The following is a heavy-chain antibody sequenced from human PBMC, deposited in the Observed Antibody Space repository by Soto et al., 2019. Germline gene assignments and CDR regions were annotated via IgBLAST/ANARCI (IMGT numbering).Heavy chain of an antibody. CDR2: MFYSGLT. V-gene: IGHV4-39*01. J-gene: IGHJ6*02. Sequence: SETLSLTCSVSGYSVTSSDYYWAWIRQPPGKGLEWIGSMFYSGLTYYNPSLKSRVTLSVDTSNNQFSVRLNSVTAADTAVYYCAPRSVSLNGPYGIHVWGQGTTVTVSS. CDR3: APRSVSLNGPYGIHV. CDR1: GYSVTSSDYY. D-gene: IGHD2-8*01.